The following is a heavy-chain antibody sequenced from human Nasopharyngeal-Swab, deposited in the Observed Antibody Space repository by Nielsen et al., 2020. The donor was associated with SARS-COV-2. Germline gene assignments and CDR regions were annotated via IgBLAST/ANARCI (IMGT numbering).Heavy chain of an antibody. CDR1: GFTFSSYG. Sequence: GESLKISCAASGFTFSSYGMHWVRQAPGKGLEWVAVISYDGSNKYYADSVKGRFTISRDNSKNTLYLQMNGLRAEDTAVYYCAKDLVGATPLDYWGQGTLVTVSS. CDR2: ISYDGSNK. J-gene: IGHJ4*02. D-gene: IGHD1-26*01. CDR3: AKDLVGATPLDY. V-gene: IGHV3-30*18.